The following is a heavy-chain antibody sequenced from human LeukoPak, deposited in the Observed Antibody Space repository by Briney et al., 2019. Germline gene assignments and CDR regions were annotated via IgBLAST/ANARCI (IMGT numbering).Heavy chain of an antibody. CDR3: ARDYPLGYCSTTNCYAFDL. CDR2: INQDGSQK. Sequence: PGGSLRLSCAASGFTFRSDWMSWVRQAPGKGLEWVANINQDGSQKYYVDSVKGRFTISRDNAKNSLYLQMNSLRAGDTAVYYCARDYPLGYCSTTNCYAFDLWGQGTMVTVSS. D-gene: IGHD2-2*01. J-gene: IGHJ3*01. V-gene: IGHV3-7*05. CDR1: GFTFRSDW.